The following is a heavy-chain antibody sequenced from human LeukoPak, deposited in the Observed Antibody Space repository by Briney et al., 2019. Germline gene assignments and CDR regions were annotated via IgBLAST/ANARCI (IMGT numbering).Heavy chain of an antibody. CDR2: IISSGGST. J-gene: IGHJ3*02. Sequence: GRSLRLSCAASGFSFSSYSMGWVRHAPGKWRGWVSAIISSGGSTYYADSVKGRFTIYRDNFKNTLYLQMNSLRAEYTAVYYCAWWARYFQLGAFDIWGEGTMVTVPS. D-gene: IGHD3-9*01. CDR3: AWWARYFQLGAFDI. CDR1: GFSFSSYS. V-gene: IGHV3-23*01.